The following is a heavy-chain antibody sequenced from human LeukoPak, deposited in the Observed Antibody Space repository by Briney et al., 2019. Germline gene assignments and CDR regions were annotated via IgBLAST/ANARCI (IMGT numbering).Heavy chain of an antibody. CDR1: GYDSTTYG. D-gene: IGHD1-26*01. J-gene: IGHJ4*02. V-gene: IGHV1-18*01. Sequence: ASVKVSCKASGYDSTTYGLTWVRQAPGQGLEWMGWISGNGDNTKYVEEFQGRVTMTTATSTSTAYMELRSLRSDDTAVYYCARVHGYYIGLYYFDYWGQGTLVTVSS. CDR2: ISGNGDNT. CDR3: ARVHGYYIGLYYFDY.